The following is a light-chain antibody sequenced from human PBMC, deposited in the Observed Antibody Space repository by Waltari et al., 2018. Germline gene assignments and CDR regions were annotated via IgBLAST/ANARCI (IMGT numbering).Light chain of an antibody. Sequence: QSVLTQPPSVSGAPGQRVTISCTGSSSNIGAGFDVHWYQQLPGTAPKLLIYGDTNRPSGVPDRFSGSKAGTSASRAITGLQAEDEADYYCQSYDTGLSGSYVFGTGTKVTVL. CDR3: QSYDTGLSGSYV. CDR2: GDT. J-gene: IGLJ1*01. V-gene: IGLV1-40*01. CDR1: SSNIGAGFD.